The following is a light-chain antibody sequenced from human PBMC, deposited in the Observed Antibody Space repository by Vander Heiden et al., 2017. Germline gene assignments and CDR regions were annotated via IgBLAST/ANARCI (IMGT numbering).Light chain of an antibody. CDR1: QSVSNSY. Sequence: EIVLTQSPGTLSLSPGERATLSCRASQSVSNSYLAWYQQKPGQAPRLLIDGASSRATGIPDRFSGSGSGSDFTLTISRLEPEDSAVYYCQQDGSSPQTFGQGTKVEIK. CDR2: GAS. V-gene: IGKV3-20*01. J-gene: IGKJ1*01. CDR3: QQDGSSPQT.